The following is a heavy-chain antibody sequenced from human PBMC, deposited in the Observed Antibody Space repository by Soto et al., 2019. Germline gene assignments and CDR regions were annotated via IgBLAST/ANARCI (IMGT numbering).Heavy chain of an antibody. CDR3: AIPLPKQQLVRGAFDH. V-gene: IGHV1-69*01. CDR2: SIPVFGTA. D-gene: IGHD6-13*01. J-gene: IGHJ4*02. Sequence: QLQLVQYGAEVKKPGSSVKLSCKTSGGTFRNYAINWVRQAPGQGLEWMGGSIPVFGTANYAQTFQGRFTITADESTSTDYMELSSLRSEDTAVYYCAIPLPKQQLVRGAFDHWGQGTLVTVAS. CDR1: GGTFRNYA.